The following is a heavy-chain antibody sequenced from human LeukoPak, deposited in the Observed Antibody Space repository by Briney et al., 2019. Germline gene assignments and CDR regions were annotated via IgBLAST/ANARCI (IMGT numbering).Heavy chain of an antibody. J-gene: IGHJ4*02. V-gene: IGHV4-34*01. CDR1: GGSFNDKY. CDR2: INHGGRT. D-gene: IGHD4-17*01. CDR3: ASDYGDYRY. Sequence: KPSETLSLTCAVYGGSFNDKYWSWIRQPPGKGQEWIGEINHGGRTNYNPSLKSRVTISVDTSKNQFSLKLSSVTAADTAVYYCASDYGDYRYWGQGTLVTVSS.